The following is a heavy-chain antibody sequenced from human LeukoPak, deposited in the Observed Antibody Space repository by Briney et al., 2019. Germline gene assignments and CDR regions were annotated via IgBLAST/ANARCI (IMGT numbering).Heavy chain of an antibody. J-gene: IGHJ5*02. V-gene: IGHV3-23*01. Sequence: GGSLRLSCAASGFTFSDYYMTWIRQAPGRGLEWVSAISASGDDTYYTDSVKGRFTISRDNPKNTLYLQMNSLRVEDTAVYFCARGPYSSGWFDHWGQGTLVTVSP. CDR3: ARGPYSSGWFDH. CDR1: GFTFSDYY. CDR2: ISASGDDT. D-gene: IGHD4-11*01.